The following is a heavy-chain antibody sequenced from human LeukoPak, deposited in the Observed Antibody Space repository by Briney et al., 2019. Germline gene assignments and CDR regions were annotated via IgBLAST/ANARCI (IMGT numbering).Heavy chain of an antibody. Sequence: GGSLRLSSAASGFTFSSYGMNWVRQAPGKGLEWVSSISSSSSYIYYADSVKGRFTISRDNAKNSLYLQMNSLRAEDTAVYYCARERDCSSTSCYTMRVDYYYMDVWGKGTTVTVSS. CDR3: ARERDCSSTSCYTMRVDYYYMDV. J-gene: IGHJ6*03. CDR1: GFTFSSYG. CDR2: ISSSSSYI. D-gene: IGHD2-2*02. V-gene: IGHV3-21*01.